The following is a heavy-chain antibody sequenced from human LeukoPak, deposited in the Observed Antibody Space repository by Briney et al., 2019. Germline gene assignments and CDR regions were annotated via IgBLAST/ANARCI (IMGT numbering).Heavy chain of an antibody. V-gene: IGHV3-74*01. Sequence: GGSLRLSCAASGFTFSSYWMHWVRQAPGKGLVWVSRINSDGSGTSYADSVKGRFTISRDNAKNTLYLQMNSLRAEDTAVYYCARVGSYYDSSGSETFDYWGQGTLVTVSS. CDR3: ARVGSYYDSSGSETFDY. J-gene: IGHJ4*02. CDR2: INSDGSGT. CDR1: GFTFSSYW. D-gene: IGHD3-22*01.